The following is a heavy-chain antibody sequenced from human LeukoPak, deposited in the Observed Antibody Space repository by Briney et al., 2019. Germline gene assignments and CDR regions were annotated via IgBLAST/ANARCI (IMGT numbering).Heavy chain of an antibody. J-gene: IGHJ5*02. D-gene: IGHD5-24*01. CDR2: ISSSSSYI. CDR3: ARDRGPPWFDP. CDR1: GFTLSSYS. Sequence: GGSLRLSCVASGFTLSSYSMSWVRQAPGKGLEWVSSISSSSSYIYYADSVKGRFTISRDNAKNSLYLQMNSLRAEDTAVYYCARDRGPPWFDPWGQGTLVTVSS. V-gene: IGHV3-21*01.